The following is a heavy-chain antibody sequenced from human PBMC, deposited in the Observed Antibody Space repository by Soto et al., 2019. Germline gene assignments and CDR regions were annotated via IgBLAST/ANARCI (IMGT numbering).Heavy chain of an antibody. CDR3: ARAHYHDSSGPNGHAFDI. Sequence: QVQLVESGGGVVQPGRSLRLSCAASEFTFSDYAMHWVRQAPGKGLEWVAVISDDGDKVFYADSMKDRLTIPRDNSKSTLFLQLTSLGPEDTALYYCARAHYHDSSGPNGHAFDIWGQGTLVTVSS. V-gene: IGHV3-30-3*01. CDR2: ISDDGDKV. J-gene: IGHJ3*02. D-gene: IGHD3-22*01. CDR1: EFTFSDYA.